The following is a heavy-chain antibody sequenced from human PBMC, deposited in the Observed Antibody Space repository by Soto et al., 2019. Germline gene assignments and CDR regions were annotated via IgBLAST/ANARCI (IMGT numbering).Heavy chain of an antibody. J-gene: IGHJ5*02. Sequence: QITLKESGPTLVKPTQTLTLTCTFSGFSLSTSGVGVGWIRQPPGKALEWLALIYWDDDKRYSPSLKSRLTITKYTSKNQVVLTMTNMDPVYTATYYCAHSLIGYYYDSSGSNWFDPWGQGTLVTVSS. CDR3: AHSLIGYYYDSSGSNWFDP. CDR2: IYWDDDK. V-gene: IGHV2-5*02. CDR1: GFSLSTSGVG. D-gene: IGHD3-22*01.